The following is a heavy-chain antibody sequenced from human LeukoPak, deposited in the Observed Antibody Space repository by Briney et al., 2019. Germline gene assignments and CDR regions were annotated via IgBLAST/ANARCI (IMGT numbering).Heavy chain of an antibody. CDR1: GFTFSSYS. CDR3: ARGLWYYYGSGSYVFDY. V-gene: IGHV3-21*01. Sequence: PGGSLRLSCAASGFTFSSYSMNWVRQAPGKGLEWVSSISSSSSYIYYADSVKGRFTISRDNAKNSLYLQMNSLRAEDTAVYYCARGLWYYYGSGSYVFDYWGQGTLVTVSS. J-gene: IGHJ4*02. CDR2: ISSSSSYI. D-gene: IGHD3-10*01.